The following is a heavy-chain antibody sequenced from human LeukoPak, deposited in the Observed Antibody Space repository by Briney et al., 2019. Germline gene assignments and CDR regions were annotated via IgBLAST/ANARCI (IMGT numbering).Heavy chain of an antibody. D-gene: IGHD3-3*01. J-gene: IGHJ4*02. CDR3: ARVLRYDFWSAYYFDY. CDR2: IIPIFGTA. CDR1: GGTFSSYA. V-gene: IGHV1-69*13. Sequence: SVKVSCKASGGTFSSYAISWVRQAPGQGLEWMGGIIPIFGTANYAQKFQGRVTITADESTSTAYMELRSLRSDDTAVYYCARVLRYDFWSAYYFDYWGQGTLVTVSS.